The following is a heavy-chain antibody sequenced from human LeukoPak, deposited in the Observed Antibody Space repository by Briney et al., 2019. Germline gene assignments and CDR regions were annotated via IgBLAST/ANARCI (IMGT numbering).Heavy chain of an antibody. Sequence: PGGSLRLSCAASGFTLRSYAMSWVRQAPGKGLEWVSGISGSGGDTYNADSVKGRFTISRDNSKNTLYLQMNSLRAEDTAVYYCAKAGSDWFLFDYWGQGALVTVSS. CDR1: GFTLRSYA. CDR3: AKAGSDWFLFDY. V-gene: IGHV3-23*01. CDR2: ISGSGGDT. D-gene: IGHD6-19*01. J-gene: IGHJ4*02.